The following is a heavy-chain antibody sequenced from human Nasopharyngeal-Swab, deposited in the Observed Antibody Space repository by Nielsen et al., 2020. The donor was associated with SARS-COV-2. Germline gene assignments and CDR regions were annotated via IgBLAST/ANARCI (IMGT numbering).Heavy chain of an antibody. Sequence: WIRQPPGKGLDWVSSISGSGVTYHADSVKGRFNISRDISKNTLYLQMNSLRADDTAVYYCAKDGDNILTGYYLKPGNWFDPWGQGTLVTVSS. CDR2: ISGSGVT. D-gene: IGHD3-9*01. CDR3: AKDGDNILTGYYLKPGNWFDP. V-gene: IGHV3-23*01. J-gene: IGHJ5*02.